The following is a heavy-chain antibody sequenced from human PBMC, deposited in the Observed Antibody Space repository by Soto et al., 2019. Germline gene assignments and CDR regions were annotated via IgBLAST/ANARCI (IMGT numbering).Heavy chain of an antibody. CDR2: IYYSGST. V-gene: IGHV4-30-4*01. Sequence: QVQLQESGPGLVKPSQTLSLTCTVSGGSISSGDYYWSWIRQPPGKGLEWIGYIYYSGSTYYNPSLKIRVTISVDTSKNQFSLKLSSVTAADTAVYYCARASYYYDSSGYPTEFGYWGQGTLVTVSS. CDR1: GGSISSGDYY. D-gene: IGHD3-22*01. CDR3: ARASYYYDSSGYPTEFGY. J-gene: IGHJ4*02.